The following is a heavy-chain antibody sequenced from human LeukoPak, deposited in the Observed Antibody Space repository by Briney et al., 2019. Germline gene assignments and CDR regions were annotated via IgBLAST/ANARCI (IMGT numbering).Heavy chain of an antibody. Sequence: ASVKDSCKASRYTYTHYYKHELRLAPGQGLEWMGIINPSGGSTTYAQNFQGRVTMTRDTSTSTVYMELSSLRAEDTAVYYCAMGRYYDSNDYIYWGLGTLVTVSS. CDR2: INPSGGST. V-gene: IGHV1-46*01. J-gene: IGHJ4*02. D-gene: IGHD3-22*01. CDR1: RYTYTHYY. CDR3: AMGRYYDSNDYIY.